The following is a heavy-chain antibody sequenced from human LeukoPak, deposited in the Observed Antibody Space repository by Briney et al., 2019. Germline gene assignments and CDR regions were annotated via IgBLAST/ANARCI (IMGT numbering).Heavy chain of an antibody. Sequence: GGSLRLSCAASGFTFSNYWMSWVRQAPGKGLEWVANIKQDGSEKYYVDSVKGRFTISRDNAKNSLYLQMNSLRVEDTAVYYCARKAYAMDVWGKGTTVTVSS. CDR2: IKQDGSEK. J-gene: IGHJ6*04. V-gene: IGHV3-7*03. CDR3: ARKAYAMDV. CDR1: GFTFSNYW.